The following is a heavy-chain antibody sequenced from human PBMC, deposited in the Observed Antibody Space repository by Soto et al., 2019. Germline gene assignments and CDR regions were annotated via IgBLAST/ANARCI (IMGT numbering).Heavy chain of an antibody. Sequence: SETLSLTCAVSGVSMNPGGYSWNWIRQPPGKGLEWMGHIYQSGSTYYNPSLKSRVTISLDMSKNQFSLELTSMTPADTAVYYCARADYNDYFDSWGPGTPVTVSS. CDR1: GVSMNPGGYS. J-gene: IGHJ4*02. D-gene: IGHD4-4*01. V-gene: IGHV4-30-2*01. CDR3: ARADYNDYFDS. CDR2: IYQSGST.